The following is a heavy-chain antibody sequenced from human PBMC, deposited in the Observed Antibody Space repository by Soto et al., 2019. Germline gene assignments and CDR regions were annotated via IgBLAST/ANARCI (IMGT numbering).Heavy chain of an antibody. CDR3: TKNYYFDS. J-gene: IGHJ4*02. CDR2: INIVGGNT. Sequence: VQLLESGGGLEQPGGSLRLSCAASGFTFSNYAMSWVRQAPGKALEWVSSINIVGGNTNYADSVRGRFTMSRDDSKNTVLLQMNSLRAEDTAIYYCTKNYYFDSWGQGTLITASS. CDR1: GFTFSNYA. V-gene: IGHV3-23*01.